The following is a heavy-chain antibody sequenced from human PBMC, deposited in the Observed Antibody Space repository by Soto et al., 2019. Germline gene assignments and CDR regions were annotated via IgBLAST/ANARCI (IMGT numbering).Heavy chain of an antibody. CDR3: AKDRNHYGSGSYFDY. CDR2: ISGSADST. CDR1: GFAFNIYA. D-gene: IGHD3-10*01. V-gene: IGHV3-23*01. Sequence: EVQLLESGGGLVQPGGSLRVSCAASGFAFNIYAMSWVRQAPGTGLEWVSVISGSADSTNYADSVKGRFTISRDNSKNTVYLQMNSLRVEDTAVYYCAKDRNHYGSGSYFDYWGQGTLVTVSS. J-gene: IGHJ4*02.